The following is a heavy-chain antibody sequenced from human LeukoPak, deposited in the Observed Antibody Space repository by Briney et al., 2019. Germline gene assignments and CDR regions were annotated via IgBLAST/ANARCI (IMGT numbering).Heavy chain of an antibody. CDR2: IKQDGSEK. J-gene: IGHJ4*02. Sequence: GGSLRLSCAAAGFTFSSYWMSWVRQAPGKGLEWVANIKQDGSEKYYVDSVKGRFTISRDNAKNSLYLQMNSLRAEDTAVYYCAREDYYDSSGYYYFDYWGQGTLVTVSS. V-gene: IGHV3-7*01. D-gene: IGHD3-22*01. CDR1: GFTFSSYW. CDR3: AREDYYDSSGYYYFDY.